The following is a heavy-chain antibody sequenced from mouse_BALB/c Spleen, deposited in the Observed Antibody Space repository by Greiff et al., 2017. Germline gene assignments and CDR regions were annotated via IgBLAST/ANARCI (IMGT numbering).Heavy chain of an antibody. CDR2: IYPGDGDT. Sequence: VKLQQSGAELVRPGSSVKISCKASGYAFSSYWMNWVKQRPGQGLEWIGQIYPGDGDTNYNGKFKGKATLTADKSSSTAYMQLSSLTSEDSAVYFCASYYYDYDGGLAYGGQGTLVTVSA. V-gene: IGHV1-80*01. J-gene: IGHJ3*01. CDR1: GYAFSSYW. D-gene: IGHD2-4*01. CDR3: ASYYYDYDGGLAY.